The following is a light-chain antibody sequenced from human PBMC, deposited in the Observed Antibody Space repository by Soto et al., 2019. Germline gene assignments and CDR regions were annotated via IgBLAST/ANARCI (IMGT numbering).Light chain of an antibody. CDR1: SSDVGSYNL. Sequence: QSVLTQTPSASGTPGQRVTISCTGTSSDVGSYNLVSWYQQHPGKAPKLMIYEGSKRPSGVSNRFSGSKSGNTASLTISGLQAEDEADYYCCSYAGSSTVVFGGGTQLTVL. J-gene: IGLJ2*01. CDR2: EGS. V-gene: IGLV2-23*01. CDR3: CSYAGSSTVV.